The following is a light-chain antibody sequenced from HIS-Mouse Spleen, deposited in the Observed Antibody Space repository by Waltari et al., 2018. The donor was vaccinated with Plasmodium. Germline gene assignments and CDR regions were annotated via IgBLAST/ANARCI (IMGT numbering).Light chain of an antibody. J-gene: IGKJ3*01. CDR3: QQYNSYLFT. Sequence: DIQMTQSPSTLSASVGDRVTITCRARQSIRSWLAWYQQNPGKAPKLLIYKASSLESGVPSSFSGSGSGTEFTLTISSLQPDDFATYYCQQYNSYLFTFGPGTKVDIK. V-gene: IGKV1-5*03. CDR2: KAS. CDR1: QSIRSW.